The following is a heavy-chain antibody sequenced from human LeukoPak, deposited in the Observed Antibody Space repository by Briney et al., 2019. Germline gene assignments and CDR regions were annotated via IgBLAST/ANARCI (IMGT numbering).Heavy chain of an antibody. J-gene: IGHJ4*02. CDR2: ISGSGGST. CDR3: AKVLSQECVGGDCYFFDY. CDR1: GFTFSSYA. D-gene: IGHD2-21*02. V-gene: IGHV3-23*01. Sequence: GGSLRLSCAASGFTFSSYAMSWVRQAPGKGLEWVSAISGSGGSTYYADSVKGRFTISRDNSKNTLYLQMNSLRAEDTAVYYCAKVLSQECVGGDCYFFDYWGQGTLVTVSS.